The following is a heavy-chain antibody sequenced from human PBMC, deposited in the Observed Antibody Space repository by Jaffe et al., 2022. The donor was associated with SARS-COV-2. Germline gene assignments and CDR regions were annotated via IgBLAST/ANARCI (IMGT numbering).Heavy chain of an antibody. D-gene: IGHD3-3*01. CDR2: IKAKGDGGTT. CDR1: AFTFSNAW. J-gene: IGHJ4*02. Sequence: EVQLVESGGGLVEPGGSLRLSCAASAFTFSNAWVTWVRQAPGKGLEWVGHIKAKGDGGTTDYSAPVKGRFTISRDDSKNTVYLQMNILKTEDTATYYCNAAVKYGAWRGSYTWAMRAYWGQGTLVTVSS. V-gene: IGHV3-15*01. CDR3: NAAVKYGAWRGSYTWAMRAY.